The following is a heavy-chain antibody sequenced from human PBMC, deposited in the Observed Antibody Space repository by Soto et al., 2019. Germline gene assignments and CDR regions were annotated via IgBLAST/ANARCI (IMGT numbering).Heavy chain of an antibody. CDR3: ARDDIPGIAVATYGLDV. J-gene: IGHJ6*02. Sequence: GGSLRLSCAASGFTFSSYAMSWVRQAPGKGLEWVSAISGSGGSTYYADSVKGRFTISRDNSKNTLYLQMNSLRAEDTAVYYCARDDIPGIAVATYGLDVWGQGTTVTVSS. CDR2: ISGSGGST. D-gene: IGHD6-19*01. V-gene: IGHV3-23*01. CDR1: GFTFSSYA.